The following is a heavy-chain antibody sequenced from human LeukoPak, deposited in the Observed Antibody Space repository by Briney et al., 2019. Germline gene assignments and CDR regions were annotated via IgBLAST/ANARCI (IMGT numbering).Heavy chain of an antibody. J-gene: IGHJ5*02. CDR2: INPNSGGT. CDR3: ARGALLRYFDNWFDP. CDR1: GYTFTGYY. V-gene: IGHV1-2*02. D-gene: IGHD3-9*01. Sequence: GASVKVSCKASGYTFTGYYMHWVRQAPGQGLEWMGWINPNSGGTNYAQKFQGRVTMTRDTSISTAYMELSRLRSDDTAVYYCARGALLRYFDNWFDPWGQGTLVTVSS.